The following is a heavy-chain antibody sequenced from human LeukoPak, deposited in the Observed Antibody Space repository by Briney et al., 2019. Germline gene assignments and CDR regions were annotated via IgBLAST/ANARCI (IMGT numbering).Heavy chain of an antibody. J-gene: IGHJ5*02. CDR2: SVTSGST. CDR3: ATKMHGPFDH. Sequence: GGSLRLSCAASGFTFSSYNLYWVRQAPGKGLEWVSSSVTSGSTYYAGSVRGRFTISRDNAKNSLYLQMSSLSVEDTAVYYCATKMHGPFDHWGQGTLVTVSS. V-gene: IGHV3-21*01. CDR1: GFTFSSYN.